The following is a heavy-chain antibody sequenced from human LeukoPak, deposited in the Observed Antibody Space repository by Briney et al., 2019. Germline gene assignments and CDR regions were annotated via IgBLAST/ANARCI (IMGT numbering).Heavy chain of an antibody. CDR3: ARDSGWEVVLYASEI. Sequence: ASVKVSCKASGYTFTGYHIHWVRQAPGQGLEWMGWINPKSGGTNYAQKFEGWVTMTRDTSMNTVYMELSRLKSDDTAVYYCARDSGWEVVLYASEIWGQGTMVTVSS. CDR2: INPKSGGT. CDR1: GYTFTGYH. D-gene: IGHD1-26*01. J-gene: IGHJ3*02. V-gene: IGHV1-2*04.